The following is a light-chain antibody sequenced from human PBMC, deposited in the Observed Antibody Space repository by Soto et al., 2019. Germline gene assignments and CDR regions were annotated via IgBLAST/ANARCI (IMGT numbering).Light chain of an antibody. CDR2: AAS. CDR1: DKMSRY. Sequence: DIQMTQSPSTLSASVGDRVTITVRANDKMSRYLNWYQQKPGKAPKLLIYAASNLQSGVPSRFSGSGSGADFILTISSLQPEDSATYYCQQSYSTPRTFGQGTKVDI. CDR3: QQSYSTPRT. V-gene: IGKV1-39*01. J-gene: IGKJ1*01.